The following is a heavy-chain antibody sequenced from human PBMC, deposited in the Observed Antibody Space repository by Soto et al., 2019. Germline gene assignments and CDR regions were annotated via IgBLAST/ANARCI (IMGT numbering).Heavy chain of an antibody. CDR3: ARANPSPTWSHP. CDR1: GGTFSSYA. V-gene: IGHV1-69*13. CDR2: IIPIFGTA. D-gene: IGHD2-15*01. Sequence: ASVKGSCKASGGTFSSYAISWVRQAPGQGLEWMGGIIPIFGTANYAQKFQGRVTITADESTSTAYMELSSLRSEDTAVYYCARANPSPTWSHPWCQGTLVTVSS. J-gene: IGHJ5*02.